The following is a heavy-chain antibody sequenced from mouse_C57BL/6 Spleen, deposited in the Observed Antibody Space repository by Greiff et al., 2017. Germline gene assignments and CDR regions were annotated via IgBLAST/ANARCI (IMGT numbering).Heavy chain of an antibody. CDR2: IDPETGGT. D-gene: IGHD1-1*01. CDR1: GYTFTDYE. V-gene: IGHV1-15*01. CDR3: TRDYCGSTLDY. Sequence: QVQLQQSGAELVRPGASVTLSCKASGYTFTDYEMHWVKQTPVQGLEWIGAIDPETGGTAYNQKFKGKAILTADKSSSTAYMELRSLTSEDSAVYYCTRDYCGSTLDYWGQGTTLTVSS. J-gene: IGHJ2*01.